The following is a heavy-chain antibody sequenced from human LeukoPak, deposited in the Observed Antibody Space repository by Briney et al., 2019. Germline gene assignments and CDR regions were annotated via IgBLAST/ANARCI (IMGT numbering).Heavy chain of an antibody. CDR1: GFTFSSYW. Sequence: GGSLRLSCAASGFTFSSYWMHWVRQAPGKGLGWVSRINSDGSSTSYADSVKGRFTISRDNAKNTLYLQMNSLRAEDTAVYYCASEGSSWYYFDYWGQGTLVTVSS. D-gene: IGHD6-13*01. CDR2: INSDGSST. CDR3: ASEGSSWYYFDY. J-gene: IGHJ4*02. V-gene: IGHV3-74*01.